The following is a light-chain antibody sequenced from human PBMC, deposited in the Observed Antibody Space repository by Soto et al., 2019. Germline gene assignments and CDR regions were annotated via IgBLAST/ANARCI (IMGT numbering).Light chain of an antibody. Sequence: IVMTQSPATLSVSPGERATLSCRASQSIESSLAWYQQRPGQAPRLLIYGASTRATGIPARFSGSGSGTEFTLTISGLQSADFGVYYCQQYDGWPRTFGQGTKVEIK. V-gene: IGKV3-15*01. CDR3: QQYDGWPRT. CDR2: GAS. J-gene: IGKJ1*01. CDR1: QSIESS.